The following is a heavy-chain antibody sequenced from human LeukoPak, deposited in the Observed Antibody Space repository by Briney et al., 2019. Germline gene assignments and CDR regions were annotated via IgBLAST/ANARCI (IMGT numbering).Heavy chain of an antibody. V-gene: IGHV4-59*01. Sequence: SETLSLTCTVSGGSISSYYWSWIRQPPGKGLEWIGYIYYSGSTNYNPSLKSRVTISVDTSKNQFSLKLSSVTAADTAVYYCAREIRGSECNFDYWGQGTLVTVSS. D-gene: IGHD5-12*01. CDR1: GGSISSYY. J-gene: IGHJ4*02. CDR2: IYYSGST. CDR3: AREIRGSECNFDY.